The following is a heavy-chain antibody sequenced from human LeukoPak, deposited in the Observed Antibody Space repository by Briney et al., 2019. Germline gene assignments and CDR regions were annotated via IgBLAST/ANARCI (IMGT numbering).Heavy chain of an antibody. CDR2: ISYDGSNK. D-gene: IGHD2-15*01. V-gene: IGHV3-30*18. CDR3: AKSAVAATPCLMYY. CDR1: GFTFSSYG. J-gene: IGHJ4*02. Sequence: GGSLRLSCAASGFTFSSYGMHWVRQAPGKGLEWVAVISYDGSNKYYADSVKGRFTISRDSSKNTLYLQMNSLRAEDTAVYYCAKSAVAATPCLMYYWCQGPLVIVSA.